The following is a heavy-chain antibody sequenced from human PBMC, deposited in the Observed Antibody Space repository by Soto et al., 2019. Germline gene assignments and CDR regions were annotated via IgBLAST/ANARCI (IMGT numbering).Heavy chain of an antibody. CDR1: GFTFSSYA. J-gene: IGHJ4*02. CDR2: ITDTGDST. Sequence: EVQLLESGGGLVQPGGSLRLSCAASGFTFSSYAMIWVRQAPGKGLEWVSAITDTGDSTYYADSVKGRFTISRDNSKNTLFLQMNSLSAEDTAIYYCAKDLGYSYGYWVGYWGQGTLVTVSS. V-gene: IGHV3-23*01. CDR3: AKDLGYSYGYWVGY. D-gene: IGHD5-18*01.